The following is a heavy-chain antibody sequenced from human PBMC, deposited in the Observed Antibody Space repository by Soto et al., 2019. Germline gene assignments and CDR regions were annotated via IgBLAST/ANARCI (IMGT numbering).Heavy chain of an antibody. Sequence: QSQTLSLTCTVSGGSIRSSSYYWGWIRQPPGKGLEWIGSIYYSGSTYYNPSLKSRVTISVDTSKNPFSLKLSSVTAADTAVYYWARHGIVRYYDFWSGYYSPSFDYWGQGTLVTVSS. CDR3: ARHGIVRYYDFWSGYYSPSFDY. CDR2: IYYSGST. D-gene: IGHD3-3*01. J-gene: IGHJ4*02. CDR1: GGSIRSSSYY. V-gene: IGHV4-39*01.